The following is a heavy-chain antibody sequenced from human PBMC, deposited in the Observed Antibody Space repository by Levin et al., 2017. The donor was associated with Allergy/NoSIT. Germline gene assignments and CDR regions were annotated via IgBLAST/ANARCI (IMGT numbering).Heavy chain of an antibody. CDR2: ISSSSSYI. J-gene: IGHJ5*02. V-gene: IGHV3-21*01. Sequence: ASETLSLTCAASGFTFSSYSMNWVRQAPGKGLEWVSSISSSSSYIYYADSVKGRFTISRDNAKNSLYLQMNSLRAEDTAVYYCASYSDYGDYNWFDPWGQGTLVTVSS. CDR1: GFTFSSYS. D-gene: IGHD4-17*01. CDR3: ASYSDYGDYNWFDP.